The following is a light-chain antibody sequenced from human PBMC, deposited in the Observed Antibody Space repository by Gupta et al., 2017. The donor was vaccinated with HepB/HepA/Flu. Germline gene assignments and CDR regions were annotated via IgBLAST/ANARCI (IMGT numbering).Light chain of an antibody. J-gene: IGKJ4*01. Sequence: EIVMTQSPATLSVSPGERATPSCRASQSVSSNLAWYQQKPGQAPRLLIYGASTRATGIPARFSGSGSGTEFTLTISSLQSEDFAVYYCQQYNNWPSHFGGGTKVEIK. CDR1: QSVSSN. V-gene: IGKV3-15*01. CDR3: QQYNNWPSH. CDR2: GAS.